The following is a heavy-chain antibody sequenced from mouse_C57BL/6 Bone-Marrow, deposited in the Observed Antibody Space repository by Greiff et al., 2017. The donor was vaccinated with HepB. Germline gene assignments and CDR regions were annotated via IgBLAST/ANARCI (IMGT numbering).Heavy chain of an antibody. Sequence: QVQLKESGAELVKPGASVKMSCKASGYTFTTYPIEWMKQNHGKSLEWIGNFHPNNDDIKYNEKFKGKATLTVEKSSSTVYLELSLLTSDDSAVYYCARGGYYGIRSFDYWGQGTTLTVSS. J-gene: IGHJ2*01. CDR1: GYTFTTYP. D-gene: IGHD1-1*01. CDR2: FHPNNDDI. V-gene: IGHV1-47*01. CDR3: ARGGYYGIRSFDY.